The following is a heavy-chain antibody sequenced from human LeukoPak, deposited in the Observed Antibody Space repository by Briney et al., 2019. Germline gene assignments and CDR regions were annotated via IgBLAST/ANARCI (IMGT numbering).Heavy chain of an antibody. CDR1: GFTFSSYA. CDR3: AKDFGRRAAAAPPYFDY. D-gene: IGHD6-13*01. V-gene: IGHV3-23*01. J-gene: IGHJ4*02. CDR2: ISGSGGST. Sequence: PGGSLRLSCAASGFTFSSYAMSWVRQAPGKGLEWVSAISGSGGSTYYADSVKGRFTISRDNSKNTLYLQMNSLRAEDTAVYYCAKDFGRRAAAAPPYFDYWGQGTLVTVSS.